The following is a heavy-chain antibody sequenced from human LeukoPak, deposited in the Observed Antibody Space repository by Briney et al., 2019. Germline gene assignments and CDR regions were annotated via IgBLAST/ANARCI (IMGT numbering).Heavy chain of an antibody. Sequence: GGSLRLSCAASGFTFSSYGMHWVRQAPGEGLEWVAFIRYDGSNKYYADSVKGRFTISRDNSKNTLYLQMSSLRAEDTAVYYCAKDGNYDFWSGYPAPSDYWGQGTLVTVSS. V-gene: IGHV3-30*02. CDR3: AKDGNYDFWSGYPAPSDY. CDR1: GFTFSSYG. D-gene: IGHD3-3*01. CDR2: IRYDGSNK. J-gene: IGHJ4*02.